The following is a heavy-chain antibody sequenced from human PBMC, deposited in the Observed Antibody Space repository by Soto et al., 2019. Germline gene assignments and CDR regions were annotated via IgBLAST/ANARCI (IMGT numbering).Heavy chain of an antibody. D-gene: IGHD3-16*01. CDR3: VKGGWLDF. J-gene: IGHJ5*01. V-gene: IGHV3-23*01. CDR1: GFSFSTFE. CDR2: ISDDGSRT. Sequence: EVQLLESGGGLVQPGGSLRLSCAASGFSFSTFEMSWVRQAPGRGLEWVSFISDDGSRTYYADAVKGRFTISRDNSKHPLYLQMNRLTAEGTAVYACVKGGWLDFWGQGTLVTVSS.